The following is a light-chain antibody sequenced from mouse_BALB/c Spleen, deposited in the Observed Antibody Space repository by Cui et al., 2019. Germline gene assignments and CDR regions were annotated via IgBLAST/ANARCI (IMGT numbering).Light chain of an antibody. CDR2: RTS. CDR3: QQWSGYPFT. J-gene: IGKJ4*01. Sequence: ENVLTQSPAIMAASLGQKVTMTCSASSSVSSSYLQWDQQKSGASPKPLMHRTSNLASGVPARFSGSGSGTSYSLTISSVEAEDDATYYCQQWSGYPFTFGSGTKLEIK. V-gene: IGKV4-58*01. CDR1: SSVSSSY.